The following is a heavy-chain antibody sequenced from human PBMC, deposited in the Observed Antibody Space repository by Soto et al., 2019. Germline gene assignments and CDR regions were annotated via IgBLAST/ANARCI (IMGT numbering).Heavy chain of an antibody. V-gene: IGHV4-59*08. Sequence: QVQLQESGPGLVKPSETLSLTCTVSGGSISSYYWSWIRQPPGKGLEWIGYIYYSGSTNYNPSLKSRVTISVDTSKFQSSLKLSSVTAADTAVYSCARHRHPGYCSSTSCFSHFDYWGQGTLVTVSS. CDR1: GGSISSYY. CDR2: IYYSGST. J-gene: IGHJ4*02. D-gene: IGHD2-2*01. CDR3: ARHRHPGYCSSTSCFSHFDY.